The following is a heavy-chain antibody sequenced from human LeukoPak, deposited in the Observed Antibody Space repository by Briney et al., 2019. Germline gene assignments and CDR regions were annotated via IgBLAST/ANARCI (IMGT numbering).Heavy chain of an antibody. V-gene: IGHV3-30-3*01. J-gene: IGHJ5*02. CDR2: ISYDGSNK. CDR3: ARQETGYSSSWYVPGWFDP. D-gene: IGHD6-13*01. CDR1: GFTFSSYA. Sequence: GSLRLSCAASGFTFSSYAMHWVRQAPGKGLEWVAVISYDGSNKYYADSVKGRFTISRDNSKNTLYLQMNSLRAEDTAVYYCARQETGYSSSWYVPGWFDPWGQGTLVTVSS.